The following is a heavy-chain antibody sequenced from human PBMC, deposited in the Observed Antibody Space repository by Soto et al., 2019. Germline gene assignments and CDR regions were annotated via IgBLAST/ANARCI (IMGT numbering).Heavy chain of an antibody. CDR2: ISSSSSYI. Sequence: PGGSLRLSCAASGFTFSSYSMNWVRQAPGKGLEWVSSISSSSSYIYYADSVKGRFTISRDNAKNSLYLQMNSLRAEDTAVYYCARNRVTPYDNWFDPWGQGTLVTVSS. CDR1: GFTFSSYS. J-gene: IGHJ5*02. D-gene: IGHD5-18*01. V-gene: IGHV3-21*01. CDR3: ARNRVTPYDNWFDP.